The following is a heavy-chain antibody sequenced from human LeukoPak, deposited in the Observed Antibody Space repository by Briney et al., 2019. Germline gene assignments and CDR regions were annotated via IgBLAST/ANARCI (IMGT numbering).Heavy chain of an antibody. D-gene: IGHD2-21*02. CDR2: IYPGGSDT. Sequence: GESLKISCKGSGYSFTSYWIGWVRQMPGKGLEWMGIIYPGGSDTRYSPSFQGQVTISADKSISTAYLQWSSLKASDTAMYYCARHPCGGDCYTSPWIDYWGQGTLVTVSS. V-gene: IGHV5-51*01. CDR3: ARHPCGGDCYTSPWIDY. CDR1: GYSFTSYW. J-gene: IGHJ4*02.